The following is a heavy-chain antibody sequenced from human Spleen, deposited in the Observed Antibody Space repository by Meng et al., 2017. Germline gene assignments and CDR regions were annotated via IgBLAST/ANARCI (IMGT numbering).Heavy chain of an antibody. D-gene: IGHD3-22*01. J-gene: IGHJ3*02. CDR3: ARDRDTMIVVEDAFDI. CDR1: GYTFTDYT. V-gene: IGHV1-3*01. Sequence: ASVKVSCKASGYTFTDYTIHWVRQAPGQSLEWMGWISAGNGNTKYSQQFQGRVTITRDTSASTAYMDLSSLRSEDTAVYYCARDRDTMIVVEDAFDIWGQGTMVTVSS. CDR2: ISAGNGNT.